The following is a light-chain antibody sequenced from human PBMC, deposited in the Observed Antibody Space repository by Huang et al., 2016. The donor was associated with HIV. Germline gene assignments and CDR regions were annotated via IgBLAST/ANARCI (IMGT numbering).Light chain of an antibody. J-gene: IGKJ1*01. CDR2: GAS. CDR3: QHYDNWAPAT. Sequence: EIVMTQSPVTLSVSPGESATLSCRASQNGSTNLAWYQHKPGRAPRLLIYGASTRAPMVPARFRASGSGTEFTLTVGGLRSDDFAVYYCQHYDNWAPATFGQGTKLEFK. CDR1: QNGSTN. V-gene: IGKV3-15*01.